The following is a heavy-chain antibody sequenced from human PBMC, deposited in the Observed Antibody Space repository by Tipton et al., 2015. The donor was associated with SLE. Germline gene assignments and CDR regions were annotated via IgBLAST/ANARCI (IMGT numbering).Heavy chain of an antibody. CDR2: FYISGST. D-gene: IGHD1-20*01. CDR1: GGSISFDY. Sequence: TLSLTCTVSGGSISFDYWSWIRQPAGKGLEWIGRFYISGSTDYNPSFKSRATMSVDTSRNQFSLKLTSVTAADTAVYYCTRIGSNWSSLDWGQGTLVTVSS. J-gene: IGHJ4*02. CDR3: TRIGSNWSSLD. V-gene: IGHV4-4*07.